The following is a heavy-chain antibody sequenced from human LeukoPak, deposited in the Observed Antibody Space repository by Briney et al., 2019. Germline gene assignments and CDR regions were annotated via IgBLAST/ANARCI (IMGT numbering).Heavy chain of an antibody. Sequence: GGSLRLSCAASGFTFSDYYMSWIRQAPGKGLEWVSYISSRGSTIYYADSVKDRFTISRDNAKNSLYLQMNSLRAEDTAVYYCARVDLTSGYDKGTTINWFDPWGQGTLVSVSS. J-gene: IGHJ5*02. CDR1: GFTFSDYY. CDR2: ISSRGSTI. CDR3: ARVDLTSGYDKGTTINWFDP. V-gene: IGHV3-11*01. D-gene: IGHD5-12*01.